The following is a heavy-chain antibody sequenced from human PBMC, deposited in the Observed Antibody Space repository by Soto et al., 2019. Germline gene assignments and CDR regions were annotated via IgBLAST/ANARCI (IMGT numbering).Heavy chain of an antibody. Sequence: QVQLQQWGAGLLKPSETLSLTCAVYGGSFSGYYWSWIRQPPGKGLEWIGEINHSGSTNYNPSLKSRVTISVDTSKNQFSLKLSSVTAADTAVYYCARTGYSSGWYTAAFDIWGQGTMVTVSS. J-gene: IGHJ3*02. D-gene: IGHD6-19*01. CDR2: INHSGST. CDR1: GGSFSGYY. CDR3: ARTGYSSGWYTAAFDI. V-gene: IGHV4-34*01.